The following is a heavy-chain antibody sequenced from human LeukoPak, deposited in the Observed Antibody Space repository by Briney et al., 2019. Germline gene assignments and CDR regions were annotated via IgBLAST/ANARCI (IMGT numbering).Heavy chain of an antibody. Sequence: SETLSLTCTVSGGSISSGDYYWSWIRQPPGKGLEWIVYIYYRRSTYYNPARKSRVTISVDTSKHPFSLKLSSVTAADTAVYYCARGLGYCSSTRCYTFNWFDPWGQGTLVTASS. V-gene: IGHV4-30-4*01. D-gene: IGHD2-2*02. CDR1: GGSISSGDYY. J-gene: IGHJ5*02. CDR2: IYYRRST. CDR3: ARGLGYCSSTRCYTFNWFDP.